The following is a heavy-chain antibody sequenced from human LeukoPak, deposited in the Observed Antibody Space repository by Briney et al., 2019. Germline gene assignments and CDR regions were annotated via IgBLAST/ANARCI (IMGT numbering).Heavy chain of an antibody. CDR2: MQSTGNS. J-gene: IGHJ4*02. CDR1: GDFISTYH. V-gene: IGHV4-4*08. D-gene: IGHD3-16*01. Sequence: SETVSLTCTVSGDFISTYHWNWIRQPPGKGLEWIGYMQSTGNSKYNPSLKSRVNIFVDTSKNQVALILRSVTAEDTAVYYCARDKQHSYGRYFDHWGQGALVTVSS. CDR3: ARDKQHSYGRYFDH.